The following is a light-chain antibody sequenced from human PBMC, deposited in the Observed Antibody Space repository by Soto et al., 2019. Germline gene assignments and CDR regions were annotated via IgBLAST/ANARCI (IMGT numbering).Light chain of an antibody. J-gene: IGKJ2*01. Sequence: EIVLTQSPGTLSLSPGEKITLSCRASPSVSSSYLAWYQQKPGQAPRLLLYGSSRRATGIPDRFSGGESGTDFTLTVSRLEPEDFAVYFCQHYGSSPHTFGQGTKLEIK. CDR1: PSVSSSY. V-gene: IGKV3-20*01. CDR2: GSS. CDR3: QHYGSSPHT.